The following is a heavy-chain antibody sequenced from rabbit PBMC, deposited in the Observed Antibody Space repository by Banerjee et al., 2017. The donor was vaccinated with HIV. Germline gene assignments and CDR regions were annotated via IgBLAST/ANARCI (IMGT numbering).Heavy chain of an antibody. CDR2: IYIGSGTT. Sequence: EESGGDLVKPEGSLTLTCTASGFSFSSSYWICWVRQAPGKGLEWIGCIYIGSGTTYYASWAKGRFTISKTSSTTVTLQMTSLTAADTATYFCARSVVGSSGGLWGPGTLVTVS. CDR3: ARSVVGSSGGL. CDR1: GFSFSSSYW. D-gene: IGHD1-1*01. V-gene: IGHV1S45*01. J-gene: IGHJ6*01.